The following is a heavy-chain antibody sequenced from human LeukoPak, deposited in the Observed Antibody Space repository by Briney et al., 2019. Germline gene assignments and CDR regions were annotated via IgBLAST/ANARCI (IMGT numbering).Heavy chain of an antibody. CDR3: ARGQISVAGTPRRPPDY. CDR2: ISSSSSYT. D-gene: IGHD6-19*01. Sequence: GGSLRLSCAASGFTFSDYYMSWIRQAPGKGLEWVSYISSSSSYTNYADSVKGRFTISRDNAKNSLYLQMNSLRAEDTAVYYCARGQISVAGTPRRPPDYWGQGTLVTVSS. V-gene: IGHV3-11*06. CDR1: GFTFSDYY. J-gene: IGHJ4*02.